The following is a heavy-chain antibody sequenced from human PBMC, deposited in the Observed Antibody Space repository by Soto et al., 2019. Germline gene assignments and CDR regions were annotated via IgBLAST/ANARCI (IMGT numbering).Heavy chain of an antibody. V-gene: IGHV1-18*01. Sequence: QVQLVQSAAEVKKPGASLKVSCKASGYTFIRYGISWVRLAPGQGLEWMGWISPYNDYTIYAQKLQGRVTMTTDTATXTXYXXLRSLKSDDAAVDYCARGGFYDNSWGKLSHYGLDVWGQGTSVTVSS. J-gene: IGHJ6*02. CDR1: GYTFIRYG. CDR3: ARGGFYDNSWGKLSHYGLDV. D-gene: IGHD3-16*01. CDR2: ISPYNDYT.